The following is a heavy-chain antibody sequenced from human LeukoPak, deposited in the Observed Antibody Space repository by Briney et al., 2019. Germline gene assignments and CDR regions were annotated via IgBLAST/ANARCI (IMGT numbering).Heavy chain of an antibody. CDR2: IHYSGST. CDR1: GGSISSGGYF. Sequence: SETLSLTCTVSGGSISSGGYFWSWIRQLPGKGPEWIGYIHYSGSTDYNPSLKSRVSISVDTSKNQFSLELTSVTAADTAVYYCAGSLIVAAGPFVYWGQGTLVTVSS. J-gene: IGHJ4*02. CDR3: AGSLIVAAGPFVY. D-gene: IGHD6-13*01. V-gene: IGHV4-31*03.